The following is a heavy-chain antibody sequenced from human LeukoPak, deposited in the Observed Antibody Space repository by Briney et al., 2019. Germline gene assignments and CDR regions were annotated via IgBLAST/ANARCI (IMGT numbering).Heavy chain of an antibody. J-gene: IGHJ4*02. Sequence: SETLSLTCTVSGGSISSSTYYWGWSRRPPGKGLEWIGSIYYSGSTYYNPSLKSRVTVSVDTSKNQFSLKLSSVTAADTAVYYCVRGSTLRHYQYWGQGTLVTVSS. D-gene: IGHD3-16*01. CDR1: GGSISSSTYY. CDR3: VRGSTLRHYQY. CDR2: IYYSGST. V-gene: IGHV4-39*01.